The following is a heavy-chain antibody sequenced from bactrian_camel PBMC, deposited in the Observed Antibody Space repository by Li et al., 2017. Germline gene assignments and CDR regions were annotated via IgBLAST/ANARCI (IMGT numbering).Heavy chain of an antibody. CDR3: VADCELRYGHFDFDVGS. J-gene: IGHJ6*01. V-gene: IGHV3S53*01. CDR2: VDRDGNT. CDR1: GIASTSDC. Sequence: VQLVESGGGSVQAGESLRLSCVASGIASTSDCMGWFRQGPRNQREGVASVDRDGNTAYLDSVRGRFTISHDNAKRTLYLQMNSLKPEDTAMYYCVADCELRYGHFDFDVGSRGQGTQVTVSS. D-gene: IGHD2*01.